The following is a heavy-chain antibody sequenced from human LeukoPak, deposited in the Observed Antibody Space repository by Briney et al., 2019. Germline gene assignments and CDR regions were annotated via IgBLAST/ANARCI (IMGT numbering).Heavy chain of an antibody. V-gene: IGHV4-59*02. CDR2: VSHSGGT. J-gene: IGHJ4*02. D-gene: IGHD6-19*01. Sequence: SETLSLTCTVSGGSVTTYYWSWIRQPSGKELEWIGYVSHSGGTNCNPSLKSRVTMSLDTSKNHFSLRLTSVNAADTAVYYCARAGSGWSFDYWGQGSLVTVSS. CDR3: ARAGSGWSFDY. CDR1: GGSVTTYY.